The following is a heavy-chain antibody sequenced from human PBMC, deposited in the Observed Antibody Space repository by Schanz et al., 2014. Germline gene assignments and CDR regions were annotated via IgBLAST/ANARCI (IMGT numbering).Heavy chain of an antibody. D-gene: IGHD3-3*01. CDR1: GYTFAGHA. J-gene: IGHJ6*03. CDR3: ASGEARVTSSGVVIVAMNV. Sequence: QVQLVQSGAEVKKPGASVKVSCQAPGYTFAGHAVHWVRQAPGQGPEWVGWIHTGSGNTKYSQKIEGRVTITRDTSASIGYMEMSSRRSEDTAVCFCASGEARVTSSGVVIVAMNVWGKGTTVIVSS. CDR2: IHTGSGNT. V-gene: IGHV1-3*04.